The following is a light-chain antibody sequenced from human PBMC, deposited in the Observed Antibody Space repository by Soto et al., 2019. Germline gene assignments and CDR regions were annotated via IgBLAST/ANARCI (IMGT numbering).Light chain of an antibody. V-gene: IGKV3-20*01. Sequence: EIVVTQSPGTLSLSPGERATLSCRASQSVSSRHLAWYQQKPGQAPRLLIYGTSNRATGIPDRFSGSGSGPDFSLIISRLEPEDFAVYYCQQYGSSPPYTFGQGTKLEIK. CDR2: GTS. CDR1: QSVSSRH. J-gene: IGKJ2*01. CDR3: QQYGSSPPYT.